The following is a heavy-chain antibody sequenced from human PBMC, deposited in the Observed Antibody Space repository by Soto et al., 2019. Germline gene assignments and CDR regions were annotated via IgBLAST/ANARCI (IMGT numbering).Heavy chain of an antibody. CDR3: AKDLGYCSGGSCTIFAY. CDR2: ISGSGGRT. J-gene: IGHJ4*02. CDR1: GFTFTSFA. Sequence: GGSLRLSCTASGFTFTSFAMSWVRQAPGKGLEWVSTISGSGGRTYSADSVKGRFTISRDNSKNTLYLQMNSLRAEDTAIYYCAKDLGYCSGGSCTIFAYWGRGTLVTVSS. D-gene: IGHD2-15*01. V-gene: IGHV3-23*01.